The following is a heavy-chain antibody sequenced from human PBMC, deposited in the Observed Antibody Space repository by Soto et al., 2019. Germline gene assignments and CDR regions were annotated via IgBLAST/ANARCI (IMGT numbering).Heavy chain of an antibody. J-gene: IGHJ6*02. V-gene: IGHV5-51*01. CDR3: AGGGVRGVITRTRDYYGMDF. D-gene: IGHD3-10*01. CDR2: IYPGDSDT. CDR1: GYSFTSYW. Sequence: GESLKISCKGSGYSFTSYWISWVRQMPGKGLEWMGIIYPGDSDTRYSPSFQGQVTISADKSISTAYLQWSSLKASDTAMYYCAGGGVRGVITRTRDYYGMDFWGQGTTVTVS.